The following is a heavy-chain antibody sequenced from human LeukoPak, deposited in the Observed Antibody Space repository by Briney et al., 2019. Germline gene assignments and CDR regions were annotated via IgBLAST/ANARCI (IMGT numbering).Heavy chain of an antibody. CDR1: GFTVSSNY. J-gene: IGHJ4*02. V-gene: IGHV3-21*01. CDR3: ARDGYYDSRPDY. Sequence: GGSLRLSCAASGFTVSSNYMSWVRQAPGKGLEWVSSISSSSSYIYYADSVKGRFTISRDNAKNSLYLQMNSLRAEDTAVYYCARDGYYDSRPDYWGQGTLVTVSS. CDR2: ISSSSSYI. D-gene: IGHD3-22*01.